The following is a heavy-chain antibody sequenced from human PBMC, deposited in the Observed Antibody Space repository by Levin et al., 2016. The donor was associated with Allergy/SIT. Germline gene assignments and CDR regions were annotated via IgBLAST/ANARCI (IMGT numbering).Heavy chain of an antibody. J-gene: IGHJ4*02. CDR3: ARVFARGYSYGAIDY. CDR2: IYYSGST. Sequence: SETLSLTCTVSGGSISSYYWSWIRQPPGKGLEWIGYIYYSGSTNYNPSLKSRVTISVDTSKNQFSLKLSSVTAADTAVYYCARVFARGYSYGAIDYWGQGTLVTVSS. D-gene: IGHD5-18*01. CDR1: GGSISSYY. V-gene: IGHV4-59*01.